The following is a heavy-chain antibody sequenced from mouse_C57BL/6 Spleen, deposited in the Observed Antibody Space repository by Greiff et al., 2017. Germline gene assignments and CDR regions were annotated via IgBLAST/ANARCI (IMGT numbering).Heavy chain of an antibody. CDR3: ARVITVVANEYAMDY. V-gene: IGHV5-16*01. CDR2: INYDGSST. D-gene: IGHD1-1*01. CDR1: GFTFSDYY. J-gene: IGHJ4*01. Sequence: EVMLVESEGGLVQPGSSMKLSCTASGFTFSDYYMAWVRQVPEKGLEWVANINYDGSSTYSLDSLKSRFIISRDNAKNILYLQMNSLKSEVTATYYCARVITVVANEYAMDYWGQGTSVTVSS.